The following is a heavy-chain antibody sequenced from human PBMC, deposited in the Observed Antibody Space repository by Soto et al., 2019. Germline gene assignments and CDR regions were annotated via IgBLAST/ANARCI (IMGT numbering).Heavy chain of an antibody. CDR3: AASCVCCGAFNHYGMDV. D-gene: IGHD3-3*02. CDR2: IYYSGST. Sequence: QVQLQESGPGLVKPSQTLSLTCTVSGGSIRSGGYYWSWIRQHPGKGLEWIGYIYYSGSTCYNPSLKSRFTQSVDTSNTHCSLKLSSWTSADTAVYYCAASCVCCGAFNHYGMDVWCQGTTVTVSS. J-gene: IGHJ6*02. V-gene: IGHV4-31*03. CDR1: GGSIRSGGYY.